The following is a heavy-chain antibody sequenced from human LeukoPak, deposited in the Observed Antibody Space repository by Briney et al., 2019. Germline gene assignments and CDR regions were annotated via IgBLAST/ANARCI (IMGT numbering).Heavy chain of an antibody. D-gene: IGHD2-2*01. J-gene: IGHJ4*02. CDR1: GSMYNYY. CDR3: ARGYLLPAAYYFDY. V-gene: IGHV4-59*12. CDR2: IHYNGIT. Sequence: SETLSLTCTVSGSMYNYYWSWIRPPPGKGLEWIGYIHYNGITNYSPSLKSRVTMSLDTSKNQFSLKLSSVTAADTAVYYCARGYLLPAAYYFDYWGQGTLVTVSS.